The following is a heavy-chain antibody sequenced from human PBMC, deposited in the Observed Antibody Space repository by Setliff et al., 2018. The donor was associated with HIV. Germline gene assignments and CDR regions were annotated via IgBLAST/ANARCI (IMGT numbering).Heavy chain of an antibody. CDR3: AREQAYYYDSSHYYPEAFEL. J-gene: IGHJ3*01. V-gene: IGHV1-69*10. D-gene: IGHD3-22*01. CDR1: GCTFTSYG. CDR2: IIPILEKA. Sequence: ASVKVSFKASGCTFTSYGIRWVRQAPGQGLEWMGGIIPILEKANYAQKFQGRVTITADTSTSTAYMELSSLTSEDTAVYYCAREQAYYYDSSHYYPEAFELWGQGTMVTGSS.